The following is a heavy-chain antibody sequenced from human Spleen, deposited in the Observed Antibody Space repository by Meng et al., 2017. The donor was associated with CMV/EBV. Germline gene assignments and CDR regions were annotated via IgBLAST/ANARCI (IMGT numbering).Heavy chain of an antibody. CDR3: ARDRDVSGYHPRGDCSDY. CDR2: IKQDGSEK. J-gene: IGHJ4*02. D-gene: IGHD2-21*01. CDR1: GFTFSSYW. V-gene: IGHV3-7*01. Sequence: GESLKISCAASGFTFSSYWMSWVRQAPGKGLEWVANIKQDGSEKYYVDSVKGRFTISRDNAKNSLYLQMNSLRAEDTAVYYCARDRDVSGYHPRGDCSDYWGQGTLVTVSS.